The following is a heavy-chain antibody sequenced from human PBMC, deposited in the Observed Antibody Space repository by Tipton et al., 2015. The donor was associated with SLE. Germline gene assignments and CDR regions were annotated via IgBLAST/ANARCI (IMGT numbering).Heavy chain of an antibody. Sequence: QVQLVQSGAEVKKPGSSVKVSCKASGGTSSSYAISWVRQAPGQGLEWMGGIIPIFATANYAQKFQGRVTITADESTSTAYMELSSLRSEDTAVYYCARGYMIGDAYSSSWWGHYWYFDLWGRGTLVTVSS. CDR2: IIPIFATA. CDR1: GGTSSSYA. J-gene: IGHJ2*01. V-gene: IGHV1-69*01. D-gene: IGHD6-13*01. CDR3: ARGYMIGDAYSSSWWGHYWYFDL.